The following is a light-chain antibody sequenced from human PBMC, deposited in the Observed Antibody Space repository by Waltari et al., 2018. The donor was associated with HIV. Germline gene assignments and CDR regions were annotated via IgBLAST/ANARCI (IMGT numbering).Light chain of an antibody. V-gene: IGKV1-12*01. CDR1: QAFGSW. CDR3: QQSKRFPLT. Sequence: DIQMNQSPSFVAASVGDRVSITCRASQAFGSWLAWYQHRQGEGPRLLIFGASTLHSGVPSRFSGSVSDRDFTLTINSLQPEDSATYFCQQSKRFPLTFGGGTKVEIK. J-gene: IGKJ4*01. CDR2: GAS.